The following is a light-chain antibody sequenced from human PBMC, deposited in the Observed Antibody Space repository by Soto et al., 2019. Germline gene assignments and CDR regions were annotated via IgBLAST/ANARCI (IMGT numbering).Light chain of an antibody. CDR2: AAS. J-gene: IGKJ4*01. Sequence: DIQMTQSPSSLSASVGDRVTITCRASQSISSYLNWYQQKPGKAPKLLIYAASSLQSGGPSRFSGSGSGTDVTLTISILQPEDFATYDCQQRSLTCGGGTKVAIK. CDR3: QQRSLT. V-gene: IGKV1-39*01. CDR1: QSISSY.